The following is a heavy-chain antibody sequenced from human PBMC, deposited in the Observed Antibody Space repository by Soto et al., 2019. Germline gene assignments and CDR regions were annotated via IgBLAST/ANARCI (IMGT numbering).Heavy chain of an antibody. V-gene: IGHV4-39*02. J-gene: IGHJ3*02. CDR2: IYYSGST. D-gene: IGHD1-26*01. CDR3: ARDHPRWGAFDI. Sequence: SETLSLTCTVSGGSIISSSYCWGWIRQPPGKGPEWIGSIYYSGSTYYNPSLKSRVTISVDTSKNQFSLKLSSVTAADTAVYYCARDHPRWGAFDIWGQGTMVTVSS. CDR1: GGSIISSSYC.